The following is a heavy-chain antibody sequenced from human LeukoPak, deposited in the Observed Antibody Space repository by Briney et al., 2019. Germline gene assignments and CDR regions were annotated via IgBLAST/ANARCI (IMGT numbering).Heavy chain of an antibody. J-gene: IGHJ4*02. CDR2: INPNSGDT. D-gene: IGHD3-16*02. V-gene: IGHV1-2*02. CDR1: GYTLTGYY. CDR3: ARANDYVWGSYRD. Sequence: GASVKVSCKASGYTLTGYYIHWVRQAPGQGLEWMGWINPNSGDTNYAQKLQGRVTMTTDTSTSAAYMELRSLRSDDTAVYYCARANDYVWGSYRDWGQGTLVTVSS.